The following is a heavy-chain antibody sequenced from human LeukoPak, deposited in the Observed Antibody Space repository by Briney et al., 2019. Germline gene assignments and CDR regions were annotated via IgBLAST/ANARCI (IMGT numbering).Heavy chain of an antibody. CDR3: AREALSSPYYIDY. CDR2: IYYSGGT. D-gene: IGHD2/OR15-2a*01. V-gene: IGHV4-39*07. CDR1: GGSISSSSYY. Sequence: SETLSLTCTVSGGSISSSSYYWGWIRQPPGKGLEWIGSIYYSGGTNYNPSLMSRVTISLDTSKNQFSLNLSSVTAADTAVYYCAREALSSPYYIDYWGQGTLVTVSS. J-gene: IGHJ4*02.